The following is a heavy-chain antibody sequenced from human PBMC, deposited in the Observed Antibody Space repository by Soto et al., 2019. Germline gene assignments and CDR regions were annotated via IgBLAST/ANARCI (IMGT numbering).Heavy chain of an antibody. Sequence: ASGTLSLTCTVSGGSISSYYWSWIRQPPGKGLEWIGYIYYSGSTNYNPSPKSRVTISVDTSKNQFSLKLSSVTAADTAVYYCARLVATDEVFWFDPWGQGTLVTVSS. D-gene: IGHD2-15*01. CDR2: IYYSGST. CDR3: ARLVATDEVFWFDP. CDR1: GGSISSYY. V-gene: IGHV4-59*08. J-gene: IGHJ5*02.